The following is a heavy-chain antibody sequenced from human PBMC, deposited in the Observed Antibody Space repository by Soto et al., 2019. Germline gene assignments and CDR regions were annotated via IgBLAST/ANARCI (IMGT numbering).Heavy chain of an antibody. CDR1: GFTFSTYW. CDR3: ARDPIYYYDSSGYYPDPLWYFDY. Sequence: GGSLRLSRAASGFTFSTYWMYWVRQVPGKGLVWVSRTDTDGSDTSYADSVKGRFTISRDNAKNTLYLQMNSLRAEDTAVYYCARDPIYYYDSSGYYPDPLWYFDYWGQGTLVTVSS. J-gene: IGHJ4*02. CDR2: TDTDGSDT. V-gene: IGHV3-74*01. D-gene: IGHD3-22*01.